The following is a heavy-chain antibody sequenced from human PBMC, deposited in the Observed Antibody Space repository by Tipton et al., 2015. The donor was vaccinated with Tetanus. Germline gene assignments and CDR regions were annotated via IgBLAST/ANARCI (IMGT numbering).Heavy chain of an antibody. D-gene: IGHD2-15*01. CDR1: GYSISRSHW. CDR2: SWYDGTDK. V-gene: IGHV3-33*07. Sequence: SLRLSCAVSGYSISRSHWWAWIRQPPGKGLEWVAVSWYDGTDKYYADSVKGRFTISRDNSKNTLYLQMNSLRAEDTAVYYCAREADCSGGSCFSGDFDNWGQGTQVTVSS. CDR3: AREADCSGGSCFSGDFDN. J-gene: IGHJ4*02.